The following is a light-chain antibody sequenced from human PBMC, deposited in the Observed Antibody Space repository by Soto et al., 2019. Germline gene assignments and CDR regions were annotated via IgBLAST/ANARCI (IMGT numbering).Light chain of an antibody. Sequence: EIVLTQSPATLSLSPGERATLSCRASQSISKYIAWYQQKPGQSPRLLIYDTFNRATGIPASFSGSGSGTDFTPTISSLESEDFAVYYCQQRTNWPPYTFGPGTKVEIK. CDR3: QQRTNWPPYT. CDR2: DTF. V-gene: IGKV3-11*01. CDR1: QSISKY. J-gene: IGKJ2*01.